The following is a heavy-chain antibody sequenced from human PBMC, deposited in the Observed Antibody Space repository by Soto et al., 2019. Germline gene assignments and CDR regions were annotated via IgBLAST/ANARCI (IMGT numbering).Heavy chain of an antibody. CDR3: VRDMDDSSVYYYESFEY. Sequence: GGSLRLSCGGSGFSFSSYSMHRVRQTPGKGLEWVSFIGGSGSKVHYADSVKGRFTISRDNAKNSLYLQMNSLRAEDTAVYYCVRDMDDSSVYYYESFEYWGQGALVTVSS. CDR1: GFSFSSYS. V-gene: IGHV3-48*01. CDR2: IGGSGSKV. J-gene: IGHJ4*02. D-gene: IGHD3-22*01.